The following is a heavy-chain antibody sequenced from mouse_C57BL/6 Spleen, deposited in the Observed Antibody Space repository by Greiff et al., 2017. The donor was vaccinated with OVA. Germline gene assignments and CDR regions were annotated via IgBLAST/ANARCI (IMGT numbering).Heavy chain of an antibody. CDR2: IDPSDSYT. J-gene: IGHJ1*03. D-gene: IGHD2-5*01. V-gene: IGHV1-69*01. CDR3: AKGGYYSNYGYFDV. CDR1: GYTFTSYW. Sequence: QLKQPGAELVMPGASVKLSCKASGYTFTSYWMHWVKQRPGQGLEWIGEIDPSDSYTNYNQKFKGKSTLTVDKSSSTAYMQLSSLTSEDSAVYYCAKGGYYSNYGYFDVWGTGTTVTVSS.